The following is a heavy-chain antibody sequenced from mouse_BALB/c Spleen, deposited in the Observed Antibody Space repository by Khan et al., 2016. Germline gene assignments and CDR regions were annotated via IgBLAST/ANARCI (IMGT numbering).Heavy chain of an antibody. CDR2: IDPANGNT. Sequence: VQLQQSGAELVKPGASVKLSCTASGFNIKDTYMQWVKQRPEQGLEWIGRIDPANGNTKYDPKFQGKATITADTSSNTAYLQLSSLTSEDTAVYYCARSPYDYDVGFAYWGQGTLVTVSA. D-gene: IGHD2-4*01. CDR3: ARSPYDYDVGFAY. J-gene: IGHJ3*01. CDR1: GFNIKDTY. V-gene: IGHV14-3*02.